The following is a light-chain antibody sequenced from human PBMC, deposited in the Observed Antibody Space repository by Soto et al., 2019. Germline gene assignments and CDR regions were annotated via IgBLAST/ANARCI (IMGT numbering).Light chain of an antibody. Sequence: ESLLTQSPGTLSLSPGERATLSCRASQTVNSRHLNWYQHKPGQAPRLRIYGAYIRAAGIPDRFSGSRSGADFSLTITRLEPEDSAVYYCQQFDGARPAFTFGQGTKLEI. CDR3: QQFDGARPAFT. CDR1: QTVNSRH. V-gene: IGKV3-20*01. CDR2: GAY. J-gene: IGKJ2*01.